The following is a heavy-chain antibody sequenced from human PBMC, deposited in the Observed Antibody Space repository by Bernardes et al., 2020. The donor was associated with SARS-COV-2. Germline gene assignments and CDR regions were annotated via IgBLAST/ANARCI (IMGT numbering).Heavy chain of an antibody. Sequence: VWSLILSCAASGFTFRSYWMHWVRQIPGRGLVWLSRISTDGSTTNYADSVKGRFTISRDNAKNTLWLQMNSLGADDTAVYYCARGASSGYRVDYWGPGTLVTVSS. CDR1: GFTFRSYW. CDR3: ARGASSGYRVDY. V-gene: IGHV3-74*01. D-gene: IGHD3-22*01. CDR2: ISTDGSTT. J-gene: IGHJ4*02.